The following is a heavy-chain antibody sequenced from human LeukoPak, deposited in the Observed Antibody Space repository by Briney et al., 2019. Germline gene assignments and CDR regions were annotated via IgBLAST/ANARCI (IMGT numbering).Heavy chain of an antibody. D-gene: IGHD3-9*01. CDR1: GFTVSSNY. CDR3: ASSLYYDILTGYSPFDY. CDR2: IYSGGST. V-gene: IGHV3-66*02. J-gene: IGHJ4*02. Sequence: GGSLRLSCAAPGFTVSSNYMSWVRQAPGKGLEWVSVIYSGGSTYYADSVKGRFTISRDNSKNTLYLQMNSLRAEDTAVYYCASSLYYDILTGYSPFDYWGQGTLVTVSS.